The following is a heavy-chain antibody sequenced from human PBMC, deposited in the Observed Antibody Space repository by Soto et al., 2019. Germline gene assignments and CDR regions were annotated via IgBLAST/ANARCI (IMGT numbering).Heavy chain of an antibody. CDR2: IRNKPNTYTT. Sequence: EVQLVESGGGLVQPGGSLRLSCAASGFTFNDHYMDWVRQAPGQGLEWLGRIRNKPNTYTTEYAASVEGRFTISRDDSRNSVFLQMHSLKTEDTAVYFCARSYNWNSLDYWGQGTLVTVSS. CDR3: ARSYNWNSLDY. CDR1: GFTFNDHY. D-gene: IGHD1-7*01. V-gene: IGHV3-72*01. J-gene: IGHJ4*02.